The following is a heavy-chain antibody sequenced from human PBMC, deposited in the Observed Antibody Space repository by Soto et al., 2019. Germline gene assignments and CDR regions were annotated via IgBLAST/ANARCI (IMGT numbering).Heavy chain of an antibody. Sequence: GGSLRLSCAASGFTFSSYGMHWVRQAPGKGLEWVAVIWNDGSNKYYADSVKGRFTISRDNSKNTLYLQMNSLRAEDTAVYYCAREVGYYYDGSDYCSDYYYGMDVWGQGTTVTVSS. D-gene: IGHD3-22*01. CDR1: GFTFSSYG. CDR2: IWNDGSNK. J-gene: IGHJ6*02. CDR3: AREVGYYYDGSDYCSDYYYGMDV. V-gene: IGHV3-33*01.